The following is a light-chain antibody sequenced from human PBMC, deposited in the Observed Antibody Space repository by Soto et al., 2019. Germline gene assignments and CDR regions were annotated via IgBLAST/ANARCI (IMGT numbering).Light chain of an antibody. CDR3: QQYNNWPPLT. Sequence: EIVMTQSPATLSVSPGERATLSCRASPSVSSNLAWYPQKPGQAPRLLIYGASTRATGIPARFSGSGSGTEVTLTISSLQSEDFAVYYCQQYNNWPPLTFGQGTKVDSK. CDR2: GAS. J-gene: IGKJ1*01. CDR1: PSVSSN. V-gene: IGKV3-15*01.